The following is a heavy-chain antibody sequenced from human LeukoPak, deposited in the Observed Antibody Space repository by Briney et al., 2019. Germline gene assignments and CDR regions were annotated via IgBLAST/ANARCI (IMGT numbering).Heavy chain of an antibody. CDR2: INHSGST. V-gene: IGHV4-34*01. CDR1: GGSFSGYY. J-gene: IGHJ4*02. CDR3: ARALEQLSKYYFDY. D-gene: IGHD1/OR15-1a*01. Sequence: SETLSLTCAVYGGSFSGYYWSWIRQPPGKGLEWIGEINHSGSTNYNPSLKSRVTISVDTSKNQFSLKLSSVTAADTAVYYCARALEQLSKYYFDYWGQGTLVTVSS.